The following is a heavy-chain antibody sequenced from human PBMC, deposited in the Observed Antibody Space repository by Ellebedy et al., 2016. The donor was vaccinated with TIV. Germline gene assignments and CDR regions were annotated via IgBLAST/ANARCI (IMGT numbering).Heavy chain of an antibody. CDR1: GGSFSGYY. J-gene: IGHJ4*02. D-gene: IGHD6-13*01. V-gene: IGHV4-34*01. CDR3: ATRIAAAGSVY. CDR2: INHSGST. Sequence: SETLSLTCAVYGGSFSGYYWSWIRQPPGKGLEWIGEINHSGSTNYNPSLKSRVTISVDTSKNQFSLKLSSVTAADTAVYYCATRIAAAGSVYWGQGTLVTVSS.